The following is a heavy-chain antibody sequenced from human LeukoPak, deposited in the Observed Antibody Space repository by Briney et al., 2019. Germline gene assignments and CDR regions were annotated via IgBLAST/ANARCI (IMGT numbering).Heavy chain of an antibody. D-gene: IGHD1-26*01. Sequence: GGSLRLSCAASGFTFSSYSMNWVRQAPGKGLEWVSFISSSRSYIYYADSVKGRFTISRDNAKNSLYLQMNSLTADDTAVYYCTRVPSGSYPIDYWGQGTLVTVSS. V-gene: IGHV3-21*01. CDR2: ISSSRSYI. J-gene: IGHJ4*02. CDR3: TRVPSGSYPIDY. CDR1: GFTFSSYS.